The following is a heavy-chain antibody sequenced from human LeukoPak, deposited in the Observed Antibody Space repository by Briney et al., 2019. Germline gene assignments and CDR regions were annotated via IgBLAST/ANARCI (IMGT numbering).Heavy chain of an antibody. CDR2: ISGSGGST. V-gene: IGHV3-23*01. Sequence: QSGGSLRLSCVASGFTFSSYSMNWVRQAPGKGLEWVSAISGSGGSTYYADSVKGRFTISGDNSKNTLYLQMNSLRAEDTAVYYCAKDQEALYYYYYMDVWGKGTTVTVSS. CDR1: GFTFSSYS. CDR3: AKDQEALYYYYYMDV. J-gene: IGHJ6*03.